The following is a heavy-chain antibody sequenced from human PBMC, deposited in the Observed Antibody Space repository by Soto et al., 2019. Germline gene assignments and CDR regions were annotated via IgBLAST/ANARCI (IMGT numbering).Heavy chain of an antibody. Sequence: ASVKVSCKASGYTFTSYDINWARQATGQGLEWMGWMNPNSGNTGYAQKFQGRVTMTRNTSISTAYMELSSLRSEDTAVYYCARDRWSSANFWSGYYHRGYYYGMDVWGQGTTVTVSS. CDR2: MNPNSGNT. CDR3: ARDRWSSANFWSGYYHRGYYYGMDV. D-gene: IGHD3-3*01. V-gene: IGHV1-8*01. J-gene: IGHJ6*02. CDR1: GYTFTSYD.